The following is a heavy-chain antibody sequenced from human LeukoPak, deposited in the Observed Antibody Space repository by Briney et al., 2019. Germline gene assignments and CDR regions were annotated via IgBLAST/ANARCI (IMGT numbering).Heavy chain of an antibody. CDR2: ISYDGTNK. CDR1: AVTFTDYA. J-gene: IGHJ4*02. Sequence: GRSLRLSCAASAVTFTDYAMHWVRQAPGKGLEWVAVISYDGTNKYYADSVKGRFTISRDDSKNTLYLQMNSLRADDTAVYYCARVTSRVVEMATIGLDYWGQGTLVTVSS. D-gene: IGHD5-24*01. CDR3: ARVTSRVVEMATIGLDY. V-gene: IGHV3-30*08.